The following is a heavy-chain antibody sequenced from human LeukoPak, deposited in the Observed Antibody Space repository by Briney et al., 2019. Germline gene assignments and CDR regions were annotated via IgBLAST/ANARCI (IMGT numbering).Heavy chain of an antibody. D-gene: IGHD5-12*01. V-gene: IGHV3-53*01. J-gene: IGHJ6*03. Sequence: GGSLRLSCTVSGFTVSSNSMSWVRQAPGKGLEWVSFIYSDNTHYSDSVKGRFTISRDNAKNSLYLRMNSLRAEDTAVYYCARDEIVATTKANYYYYMDVWGKGTTVTISS. CDR2: IYSDNT. CDR3: ARDEIVATTKANYYYYMDV. CDR1: GFTVSSNS.